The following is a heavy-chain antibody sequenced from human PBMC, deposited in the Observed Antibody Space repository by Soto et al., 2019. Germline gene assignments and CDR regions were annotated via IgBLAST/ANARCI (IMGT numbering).Heavy chain of an antibody. V-gene: IGHV3-30*18. CDR3: ANAHAMADGGLDY. CDR1: GFTFSSYG. Sequence: QVQLVESGGGVVQPGRSLRLSCAASGFTFSSYGMHWVRQAPGKGLEWVAVISYDGSNKYYADSVKGRFTISRDNSKNTLYLQMNSLRAEDTAVYYCANAHAMADGGLDYWGQGTLVTVSS. J-gene: IGHJ4*02. CDR2: ISYDGSNK. D-gene: IGHD2-2*01.